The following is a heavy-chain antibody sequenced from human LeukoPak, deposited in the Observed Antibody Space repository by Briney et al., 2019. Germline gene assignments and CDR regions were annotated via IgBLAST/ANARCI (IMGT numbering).Heavy chain of an antibody. J-gene: IGHJ3*02. CDR1: GYTFTSYG. CDR2: ISAYNGNT. D-gene: IGHD3-22*01. CDR3: ARAKENYYDSSDAFDI. V-gene: IGHV1-18*01. Sequence: ASVKVSCKASGYTFTSYGISWVRQAPGQGLEWMGWISAYNGNTNYAQKLQGRVTMTTDTSTGTAYMELRSLRSDDTAVYYCARAKENYYDSSDAFDIWGQGTMVTVSS.